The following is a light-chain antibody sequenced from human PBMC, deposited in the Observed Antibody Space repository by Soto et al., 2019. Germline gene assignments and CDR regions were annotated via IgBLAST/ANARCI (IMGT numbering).Light chain of an antibody. CDR1: QSVSSSY. CDR3: QQYGSL. CDR2: GAS. V-gene: IGKV3-20*01. J-gene: IGKJ4*01. Sequence: EIVLTQSPGTLSLSPGERATLSCRASQSVSSSYLAWYQQKPGQAPRLLIYGASSRATGIPDRFSGSGSGTDFTLTSGRLEPEDFAVYYCQQYGSLFGGGTKVEIK.